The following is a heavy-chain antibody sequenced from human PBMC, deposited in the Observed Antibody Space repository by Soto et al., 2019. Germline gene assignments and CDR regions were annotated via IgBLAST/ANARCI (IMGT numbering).Heavy chain of an antibody. V-gene: IGHV3-20*03. Sequence: SAQGRFTVSRDNAKRSLYLQMSSLRAEDTALYYCARAPGYSSGWDYFDYWGQGTLITVSS. J-gene: IGHJ4*02. CDR3: ARAPGYSSGWDYFDY. D-gene: IGHD6-19*01.